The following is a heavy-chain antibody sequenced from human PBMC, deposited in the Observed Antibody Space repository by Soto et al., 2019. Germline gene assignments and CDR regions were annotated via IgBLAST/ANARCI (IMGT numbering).Heavy chain of an antibody. Sequence: QITLKESGPTLVKPTQTLTLTRTFSGFSLSTSGVGVGWIRQPPGKALEWLGIIFWDDDKRYRPSLKRRLSITKDTSRNQLVLTMTNMDPVDTATYYCAHLPWKELWPRAPVVNWGQGTPVTVSS. J-gene: IGHJ4*02. V-gene: IGHV2-5*02. CDR3: AHLPWKELWPRAPVVN. CDR2: IFWDDDK. D-gene: IGHD1-1*01. CDR1: GFSLSTSGVG.